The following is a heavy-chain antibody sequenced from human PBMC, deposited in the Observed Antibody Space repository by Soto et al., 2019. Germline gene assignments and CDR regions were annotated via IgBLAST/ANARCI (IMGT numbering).Heavy chain of an antibody. CDR2: ISSSSSTI. V-gene: IGHV3-48*01. CDR1: GFTFSSYG. J-gene: IGHJ5*02. D-gene: IGHD1-1*01. Sequence: GGSLRLSCAASGFTFSSYGMNWVRQTPGKGLEWVSYISSSSSTIYYADSVKGRFTISRDNAKNSLYLQMNSLRAEDTAVYYCARGPPTNLYNWFDPWGQGTLVTVSS. CDR3: ARGPPTNLYNWFDP.